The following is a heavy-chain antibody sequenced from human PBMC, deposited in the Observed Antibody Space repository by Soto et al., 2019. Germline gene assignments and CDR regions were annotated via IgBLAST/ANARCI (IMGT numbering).Heavy chain of an antibody. CDR2: ISYDGSNK. D-gene: IGHD6-25*01. V-gene: IGHV3-30-3*02. CDR3: AKYSSAAFGY. Sequence: LVESGGGVVQPGRSLRLSCAASGFTFSSYAMHWVRQAPGKGLEWVAVISYDGSNKNYADSVKGRFTISRDNSKNTLYLQMNSLRAEDTAVYYCAKYSSAAFGYWGQGTLVTVSS. CDR1: GFTFSSYA. J-gene: IGHJ4*02.